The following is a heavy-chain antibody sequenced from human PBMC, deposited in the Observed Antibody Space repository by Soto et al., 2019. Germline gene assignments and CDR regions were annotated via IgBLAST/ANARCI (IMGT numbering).Heavy chain of an antibody. J-gene: IGHJ5*02. CDR3: GYIYYNSGRWDA. CDR2: IYWDDDK. Sequence: ITLKESGPTLVKPTQTLTLTCTVSGFSLSAPAVGVGWTRQPPGKALEWLALIYWDDDKRYSPSLKNRLTITKDPSKNRVVLTTTNMDPVDTATYFCGYIYYNSGRWDAWGQGTLVTVSS. CDR1: GFSLSAPAVG. D-gene: IGHD3-10*01. V-gene: IGHV2-5*02.